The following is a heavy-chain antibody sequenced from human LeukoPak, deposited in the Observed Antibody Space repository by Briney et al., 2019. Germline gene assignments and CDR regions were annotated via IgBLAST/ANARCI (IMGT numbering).Heavy chain of an antibody. CDR2: ISSSSSYI. Sequence: GGSLRLSCAASGFTFSSYRKNWVRQAPGEGLGWVSYISSSSSYIYYADSVKGRFTISRDNAKNSLYLHINSLRDAETAVYFCAREDSSGHMSLWGQGTLVTVSS. J-gene: IGHJ4*02. V-gene: IGHV3-21*01. CDR1: GFTFSSYR. D-gene: IGHD3-22*01. CDR3: AREDSSGHMSL.